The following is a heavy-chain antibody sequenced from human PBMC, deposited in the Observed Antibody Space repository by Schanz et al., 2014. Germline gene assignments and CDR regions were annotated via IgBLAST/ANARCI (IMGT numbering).Heavy chain of an antibody. D-gene: IGHD3-9*01. J-gene: IGHJ6*02. CDR2: INPSGGST. V-gene: IGHV1-46*01. CDR3: ARVQDDILTGSEYYYGMDV. Sequence: QVQLVQSGAEVKKPGASVKVSCKASGYTLTNFDINWVRQAPGQGLEWMGMINPSGGSTTYAQKLQGRVTMTTDTSTSTAYMELRSLRSDDTAVYYCARVQDDILTGSEYYYGMDVWGQGTTVTVSS. CDR1: GYTLTNFD.